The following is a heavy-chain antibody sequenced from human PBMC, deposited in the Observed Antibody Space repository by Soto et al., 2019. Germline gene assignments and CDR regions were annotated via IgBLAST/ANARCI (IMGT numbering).Heavy chain of an antibody. CDR3: ARDEGMTTVTGYYYYGMDV. V-gene: IGHV1-2*04. D-gene: IGHD4-17*01. Sequence: ASVKVSCKASGYTFTGYYMHWVRQAPGQGLEWMGWINPNSGGTNYAQKFQGWVTMTRDTSISTAYMELSRLRSDDTAVYYCARDEGMTTVTGYYYYGMDVWGQGTTVTVSS. J-gene: IGHJ6*02. CDR2: INPNSGGT. CDR1: GYTFTGYY.